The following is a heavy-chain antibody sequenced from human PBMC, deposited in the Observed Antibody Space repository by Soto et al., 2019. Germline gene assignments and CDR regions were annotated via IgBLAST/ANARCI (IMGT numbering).Heavy chain of an antibody. CDR3: ARQGYSYGPRPYYGMDV. J-gene: IGHJ6*02. CDR1: GGSFSGYY. CDR2: INHSGST. Sequence: LSETLSLTCAVYGGSFSGYYWSWIRQPPGKGLEGIGEINHSGSTNYNPSLKSRVNISVDTAKNQFSLKLSSVTSADTAVYYCARQGYSYGPRPYYGMDVWGQGTTVTVSS. V-gene: IGHV4-34*01. D-gene: IGHD5-18*01.